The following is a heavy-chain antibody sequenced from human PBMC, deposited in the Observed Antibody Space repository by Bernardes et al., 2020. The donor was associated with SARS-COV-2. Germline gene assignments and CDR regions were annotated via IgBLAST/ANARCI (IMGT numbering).Heavy chain of an antibody. Sequence: GSLRLSCAASGFTFSSYWMHWVRQAPGKGLVWVSRIKSDGSSTSYADSVKGRFTISRDNAKNTLYLQMNGLRAEDTAVYYCARRPDFALIPTATASGMDVWGPGTTVTVSS. CDR3: ARRPDFALIPTATASGMDV. J-gene: IGHJ6*02. CDR2: IKSDGSST. D-gene: IGHD2-2*01. CDR1: GFTFSSYW. V-gene: IGHV3-74*01.